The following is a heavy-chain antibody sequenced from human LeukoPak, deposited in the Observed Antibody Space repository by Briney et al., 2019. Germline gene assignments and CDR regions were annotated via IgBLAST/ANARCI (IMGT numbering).Heavy chain of an antibody. Sequence: GASVKVSCKASGYTFTSYAMHWVRQAPGQRLEWMGWINAGNGNTKYSQKFQGRVTITRDTSASTAYMELSSLRSEDTAVYYCARARLLWFGELFEYYFDYWGQGTLVTVSS. V-gene: IGHV1-3*01. CDR1: GYTFTSYA. CDR2: INAGNGNT. CDR3: ARARLLWFGELFEYYFDY. J-gene: IGHJ4*02. D-gene: IGHD3-10*01.